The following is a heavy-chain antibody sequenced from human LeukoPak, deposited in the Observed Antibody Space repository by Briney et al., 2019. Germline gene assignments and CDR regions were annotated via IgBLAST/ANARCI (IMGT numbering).Heavy chain of an antibody. CDR3: AREGSRVGAPKPPSDY. J-gene: IGHJ4*02. CDR2: INPYSGGT. D-gene: IGHD1-26*01. CDR1: GYTLINYY. V-gene: IGHV1-2*02. Sequence: ASVKVSFKTSGYTLINYYMHWVRQAPGQGLEWMGWINPYSGGTNYAQKFQGRVTMTRDTSISTAYMELSRLRSDDTAVYFCAREGSRVGAPKPPSDYWGQGTLVTVSS.